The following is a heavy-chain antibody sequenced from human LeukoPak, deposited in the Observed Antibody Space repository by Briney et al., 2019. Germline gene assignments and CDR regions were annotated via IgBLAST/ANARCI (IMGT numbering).Heavy chain of an antibody. CDR1: GGTFSSYA. Sequence: ASVKVSCKASGGTFSSYAISWVRQAPGQGLEWMGGIIPILGIASCAQKFQGRVTITADKSTSTAYMELSSLRSEDSAVYYCARLVVTAIPVLDSWGLGTLVTVSS. CDR2: IIPILGIA. CDR3: ARLVVTAIPVLDS. V-gene: IGHV1-69*10. D-gene: IGHD2-21*02. J-gene: IGHJ4*02.